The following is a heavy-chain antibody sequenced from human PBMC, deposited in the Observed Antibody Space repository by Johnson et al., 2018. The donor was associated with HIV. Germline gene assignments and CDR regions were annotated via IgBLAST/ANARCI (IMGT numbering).Heavy chain of an antibody. CDR1: GFTFSSYP. Sequence: VQLVESGGGVVQPGRSLRLSCAASGFTFSSYPMHWVRQAPGKGLEWVAVISYDGSSKYYADSVKGRFTISRDNSKNTMSLQMNSLRAEDTAIYYCARDYNGVFDVWGQGTLVTVSS. CDR3: ARDYNGVFDV. D-gene: IGHD5-24*01. V-gene: IGHV3-30-3*01. CDR2: ISYDGSSK. J-gene: IGHJ3*01.